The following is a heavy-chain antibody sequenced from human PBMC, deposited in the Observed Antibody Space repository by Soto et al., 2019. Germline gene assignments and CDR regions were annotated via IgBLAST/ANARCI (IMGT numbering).Heavy chain of an antibody. J-gene: IGHJ4*02. V-gene: IGHV3-30-3*01. D-gene: IGHD3-22*01. CDR2: ISYDGSNK. Sequence: PGGSLRLSCAASGFTFSSYAMHWVRQAPGKGLEWVAVISYDGSNKYYADSVKGRFTISRDNSKNTLYLQMNSLRAEDTAVYYCASLDYYDSSGYSYYFDYWGQGTLVTVSS. CDR1: GFTFSSYA. CDR3: ASLDYYDSSGYSYYFDY.